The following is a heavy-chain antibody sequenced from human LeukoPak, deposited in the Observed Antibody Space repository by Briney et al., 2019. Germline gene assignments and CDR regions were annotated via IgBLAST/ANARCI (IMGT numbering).Heavy chain of an antibody. CDR2: IIPMLGIA. V-gene: IGHV1-69*04. J-gene: IGHJ6*03. D-gene: IGHD2-2*01. CDR3: ARVGCSSVSCYYYHMDV. CDR1: GGAFNSYS. Sequence: SVKVSCKASGGAFNSYSISWVRQAPGQGLEWMGRIIPMLGIANYARKFQGRVTITADRSTSTAYMDVSSLRSEDTAVYYCARVGCSSVSCYYYHMDVWGKGTTVTVSS.